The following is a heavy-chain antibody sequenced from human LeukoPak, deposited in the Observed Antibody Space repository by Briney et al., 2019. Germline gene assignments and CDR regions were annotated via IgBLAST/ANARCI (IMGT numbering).Heavy chain of an antibody. D-gene: IGHD2-21*02. CDR3: ARGTQKRWGLPRYLAMDV. Sequence: GGSLRLSCTASGFIFTDYEMKWVRQAPGKGLEWVSYISSSGSTIYYADSVRGRFTISRDNAKKSVYLQMNSLRAEDTAVYFCARGTQKRWGLPRYLAMDVWGQGTTVTVSS. CDR2: ISSSGSTI. V-gene: IGHV3-48*03. J-gene: IGHJ6*02. CDR1: GFIFTDYE.